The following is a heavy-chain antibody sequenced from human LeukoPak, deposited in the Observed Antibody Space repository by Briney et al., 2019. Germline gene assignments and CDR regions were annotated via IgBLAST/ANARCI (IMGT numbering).Heavy chain of an antibody. CDR1: GGSISSYY. D-gene: IGHD3-22*01. CDR2: IYTSGST. J-gene: IGHJ4*02. V-gene: IGHV4-4*07. Sequence: PETLSLTCTVSGGSISSYYWSWIRQPAGKGLEWIGRIYTSGSTNYNPSLKSRVTISVDTSKNQFSLKLSSVTAADTAVYYCARSGYYRYYFDYWGQGTLVTVSS. CDR3: ARSGYYRYYFDY.